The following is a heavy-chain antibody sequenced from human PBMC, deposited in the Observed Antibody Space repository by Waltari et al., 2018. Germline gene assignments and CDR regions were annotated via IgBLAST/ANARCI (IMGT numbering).Heavy chain of an antibody. D-gene: IGHD1-1*01. Sequence: QVQLVQSGAEVKKPGASVKVSRKASGYTFTSYDINWVRQATGQGLEWMGWMSPDGSNTGYAQKFQGRVTITRNTSISTAYMELSSLRSEDAAVYYCARGGSGTTGFDYWGQGTLVTVSS. J-gene: IGHJ4*02. CDR1: GYTFTSYD. CDR3: ARGGSGTTGFDY. CDR2: MSPDGSNT. V-gene: IGHV1-8*03.